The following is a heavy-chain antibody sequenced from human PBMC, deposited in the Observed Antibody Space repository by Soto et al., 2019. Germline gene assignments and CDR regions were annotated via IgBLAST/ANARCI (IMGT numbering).Heavy chain of an antibody. CDR2: IFPSGST. Sequence: SETLSLTCTVSSGSLSNYYWSWIRQPAGKGLEWIGRIFPSGSTNYNPSLKSRVTMSVDTSKNQFSLAFSFVTAADTAVYYCARGSLAIDYWGQGTQVTVSS. D-gene: IGHD3-16*02. J-gene: IGHJ4*02. V-gene: IGHV4-4*07. CDR1: SGSLSNYY. CDR3: ARGSLAIDY.